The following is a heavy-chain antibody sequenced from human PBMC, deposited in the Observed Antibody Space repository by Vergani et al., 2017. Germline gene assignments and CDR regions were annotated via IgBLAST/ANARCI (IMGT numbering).Heavy chain of an antibody. Sequence: ELQLVESGGGLVQPGGSLRLSCAASGSTVSGNYMTWVRQAPGKGLEWVTHIYSGDETYYADTVKGRVTISRDTSKNTLQLQINNLRVEDTAVYYCGRGNYYGSGTCVDPWGQGTLVTVSS. CDR1: GSTVSGNY. CDR2: IYSGDET. D-gene: IGHD3-10*01. V-gene: IGHV3-66*02. J-gene: IGHJ5*02. CDR3: GRGNYYGSGTCVDP.